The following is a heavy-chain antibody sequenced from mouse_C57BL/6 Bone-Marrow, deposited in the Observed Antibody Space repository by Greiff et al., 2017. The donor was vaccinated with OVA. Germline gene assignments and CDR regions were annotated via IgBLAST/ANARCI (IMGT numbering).Heavy chain of an antibody. CDR2: INYDGSST. D-gene: IGHD1-1*01. V-gene: IGHV5-16*01. CDR3: AREDYGSPYFDV. Sequence: EVKLVESEGGLVQPGRSMKLSCTASGFTFSDYYMAWVRQVPEKGLEWVANINYDGSSTYYLDSLKSRFIISRDNAKNILYLQMSSLKSEDTATYYCAREDYGSPYFDVWGTGTTVTVSS. J-gene: IGHJ1*03. CDR1: GFTFSDYY.